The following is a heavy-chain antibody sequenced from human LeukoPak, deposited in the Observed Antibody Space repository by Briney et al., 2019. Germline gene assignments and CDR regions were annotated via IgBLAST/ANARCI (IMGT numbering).Heavy chain of an antibody. CDR1: GFTFSSYG. Sequence: PGGSLRLSCAASGFTFSSYGMHWVRQAPGKGLEWVAVIWYDGSNKYYADSVKGRFTISRDNSKNTLYLQMNSLRAGDTAVYYCARGALYSSSWSFDYWGQGTLVTVSS. V-gene: IGHV3-33*01. J-gene: IGHJ4*02. CDR2: IWYDGSNK. D-gene: IGHD6-13*01. CDR3: ARGALYSSSWSFDY.